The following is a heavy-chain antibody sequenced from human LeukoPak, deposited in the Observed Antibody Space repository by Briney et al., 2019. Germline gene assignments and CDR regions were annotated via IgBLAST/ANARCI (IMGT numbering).Heavy chain of an antibody. V-gene: IGHV1-69*04. J-gene: IGHJ6*03. D-gene: IGHD3-10*01. CDR3: ARGGRAYYYGSGSPMDV. CDR1: GGTFSSYA. CDR2: IIPILGIA. Sequence: EASVNVSCKASGGTFSSYAISWVRQAPGQGLEWMGRIIPILGIANYAQKFQGRVTITADKSTSTAYMELSSLRSEDTAVYYCARGGRAYYYGSGSPMDVWGKGTTVTVSS.